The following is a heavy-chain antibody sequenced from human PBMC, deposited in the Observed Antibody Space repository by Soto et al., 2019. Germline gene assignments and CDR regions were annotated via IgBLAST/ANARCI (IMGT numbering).Heavy chain of an antibody. D-gene: IGHD6-19*01. CDR3: ARQQWLVLNVFDI. CDR2: IYYSGST. Sequence: QVQLQESGPGLVKPSETLSLTCTVSGGSISSYYWSWIRQPPGKGPEWIGYIYYSGSTNYNPSLKRRVTISVDTSKNQFSLKLSSVTAADTAVYYCARQQWLVLNVFDIWGQGTMVTVSS. J-gene: IGHJ3*02. CDR1: GGSISSYY. V-gene: IGHV4-59*01.